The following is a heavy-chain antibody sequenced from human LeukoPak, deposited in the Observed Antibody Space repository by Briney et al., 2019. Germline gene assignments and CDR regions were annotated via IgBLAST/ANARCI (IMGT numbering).Heavy chain of an antibody. D-gene: IGHD2-2*01. J-gene: IGHJ5*02. CDR3: AREFYCSSASCYYGQGNWIDP. Sequence: SQTLSLTCTVSGGSISSGGYYWSWIRQRPGKGLEWIGYIYKGGTTYYNPSLKSRVTIPEDTSNNQFSLKLTSVTAADTAVYYCAREFYCSSASCYYGQGNWIDPWGQGTLVTVSS. CDR1: GGSISSGGYY. CDR2: IYKGGTT. V-gene: IGHV4-31*03.